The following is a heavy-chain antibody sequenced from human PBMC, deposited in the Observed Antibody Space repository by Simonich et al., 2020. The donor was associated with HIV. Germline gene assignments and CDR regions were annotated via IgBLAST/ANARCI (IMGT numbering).Heavy chain of an antibody. Sequence: QVQLQESGPGLVKPSETLSLTCAVSGYSISSGYYWGWIRQPPGKGLEWIGSIYHIGSTYYNPSLKSRVPISVDTSKNQFSLKLSSVTAADTAVYYCARSYGDYVVYYFDYWGQGTLVTVSS. CDR3: ARSYGDYVVYYFDY. J-gene: IGHJ4*02. CDR2: IYHIGST. V-gene: IGHV4-38-2*01. CDR1: GYSISSGYY. D-gene: IGHD4-17*01.